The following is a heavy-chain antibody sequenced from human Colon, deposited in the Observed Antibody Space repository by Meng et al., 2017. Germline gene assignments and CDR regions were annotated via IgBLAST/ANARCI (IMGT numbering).Heavy chain of an antibody. CDR2: ISSSGDT. CDR3: AKSTGRYSNYGDY. J-gene: IGHJ4*02. CDR1: GFTFSSYA. V-gene: IGHV3-23*01. D-gene: IGHD3-16*02. Sequence: GESLKISCAASGFTFSSYAMSWVRQAPEKGLEWVSVISSSGDTYHAGSVKGRFTISRDNSKSTLYLQMSSLRAEDSAIYYCAKSTGRYSNYGDYWSQGTLVTVSS.